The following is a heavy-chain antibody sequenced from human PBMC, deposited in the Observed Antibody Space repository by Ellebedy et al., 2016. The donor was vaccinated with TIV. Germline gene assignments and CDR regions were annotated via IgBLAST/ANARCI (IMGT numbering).Heavy chain of an antibody. V-gene: IGHV3-7*01. CDR2: INQDGSEK. CDR3: ATDGSYGDYRSPTHAFVM. J-gene: IGHJ3*02. Sequence: GESLKISCAASEFTFSSYWMSWVRQAPGKGLEWVANINQDGSEKYYVDSVKGRFTISRDNAKNSLYLQMNNLRGEDTAVYYCATDGSYGDYRSPTHAFVMWGRGTLVTVSS. CDR1: EFTFSSYW. D-gene: IGHD3-16*01.